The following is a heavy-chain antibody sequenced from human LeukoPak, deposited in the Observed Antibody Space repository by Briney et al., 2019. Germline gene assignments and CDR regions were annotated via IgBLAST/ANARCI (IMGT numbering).Heavy chain of an antibody. CDR3: ARDRTGRYCSSTSCYTGWFDP. CDR2: IYHSGST. D-gene: IGHD2-2*02. V-gene: IGHV4-4*02. J-gene: IGHJ5*02. CDR1: GGSISSSNW. Sequence: SGTLSLTCAVSGGSISSSNWWSWVRQPPGKGLEWIGEIYHSGSTNYNPSLKSRVTISVDKSKNQFSLKLSSVTAADTAVYYCARDRTGRYCSSTSCYTGWFDPWGQGTLVTVSS.